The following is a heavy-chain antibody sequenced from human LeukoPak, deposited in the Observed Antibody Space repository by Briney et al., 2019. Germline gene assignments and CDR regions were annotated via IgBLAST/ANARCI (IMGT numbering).Heavy chain of an antibody. CDR1: SGSISSHY. D-gene: IGHD1-26*01. CDR2: IYYSGST. V-gene: IGHV4-59*11. J-gene: IGHJ6*02. CDR3: ARGGSYSAAYGMDV. Sequence: PSQTLSLTCTVSSGSISSHYWSWIRQPPGKGLEWIGYIYYSGSTDYNPSLKSRVTISVDTSKNQFSLKLSSVTAADTAVYYCARGGSYSAAYGMDVWGQGTTVTVSS.